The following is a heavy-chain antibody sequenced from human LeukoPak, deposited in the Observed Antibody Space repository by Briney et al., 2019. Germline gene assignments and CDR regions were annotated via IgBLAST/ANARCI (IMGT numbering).Heavy chain of an antibody. CDR2: ISYDGSNK. V-gene: IGHV3-30*18. Sequence: GGSLRLSCAASGFTFSSYGMHWVRQAPGKGLEWVAVISYDGSNKYYADSVKGRFTISRDNSKNTLYLQMNSLRAEDTAVYYCAKDYLVLLWFGGPDYWGQGTLVTVSS. D-gene: IGHD3-10*01. CDR3: AKDYLVLLWFGGPDY. CDR1: GFTFSSYG. J-gene: IGHJ4*02.